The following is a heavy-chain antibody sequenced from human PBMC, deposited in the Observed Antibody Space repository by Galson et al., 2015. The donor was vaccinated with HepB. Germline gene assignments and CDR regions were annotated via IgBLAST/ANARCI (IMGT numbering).Heavy chain of an antibody. J-gene: IGHJ6*04. V-gene: IGHV3-66*01. D-gene: IGHD5/OR15-5a*01. CDR1: GFNVSSNY. CDR2: IYSGGST. CDR3: ARGLLRVYYFYYAMDV. Sequence: SLRLSCAASGFNVSSNYINWVRQAPGKGLEWVSGIYSGGSTYYAESVTGRFIISRDTSKNTLYLQMNSLRAEDTAVYYCARGLLRVYYFYYAMDVWGKGTTVTVST.